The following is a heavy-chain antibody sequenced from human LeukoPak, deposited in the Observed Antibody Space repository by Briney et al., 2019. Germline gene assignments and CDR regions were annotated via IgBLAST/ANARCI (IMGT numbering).Heavy chain of an antibody. J-gene: IGHJ4*02. CDR1: GFTFSSYG. CDR2: IRYDGSNK. CDR3: AKPPARYIVVVPAYFDY. Sequence: GGSLRLSCAASGFTFSSYGMHWIRQAPGKGLEWVAFIRYDGSNKYYADSVKGRFTISRDNSKNTLYLQMNSLRAEDTAVYYCAKPPARYIVVVPAYFDYWGQGTLVTVSS. V-gene: IGHV3-30*02. D-gene: IGHD2-2*01.